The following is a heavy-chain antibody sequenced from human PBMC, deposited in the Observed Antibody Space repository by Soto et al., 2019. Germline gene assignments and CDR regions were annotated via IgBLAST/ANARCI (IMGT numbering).Heavy chain of an antibody. CDR1: GGSISSSNW. CDR2: IYHSGST. Sequence: SETLSLTCAVSGGSISSSNWWSWVRQPPGKGLEWIGEIYHSGSTNYNPSLKSRVTISVDKSKNQFSLKLSSVTAADTAVYYCASSHSSSWYRYFDYWGQGTLVTVSS. D-gene: IGHD6-13*01. J-gene: IGHJ4*02. V-gene: IGHV4-4*02. CDR3: ASSHSSSWYRYFDY.